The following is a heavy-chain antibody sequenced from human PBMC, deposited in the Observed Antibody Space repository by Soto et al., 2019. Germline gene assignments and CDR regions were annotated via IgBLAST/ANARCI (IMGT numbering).Heavy chain of an antibody. CDR1: GYTFTSYA. J-gene: IGHJ4*02. CDR3: ARDDSGFSGSHYIDYFNY. CDR2: INAGNGNT. V-gene: IGHV1-3*01. Sequence: ASVKVSCKASGYTFTSYAMHWVRQAPGQRLEWMGWINAGNGNTKYSQKFQGRVTITRDTSASTAYMELSSLTSEDTAVYYCARDDSGFSGSHYIDYFNYWGQGALVTGLL. D-gene: IGHD1-26*01.